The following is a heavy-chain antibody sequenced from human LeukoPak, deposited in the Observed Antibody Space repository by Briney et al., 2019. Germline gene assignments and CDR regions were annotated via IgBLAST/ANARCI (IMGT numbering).Heavy chain of an antibody. Sequence: ASVKVSCKASGYTFTSYDFNWVRQATGQGLEWMGWMNPNSGNTGYAQKFQGRVTITRNTSISTAYMELSSLRSEDTAVYYCARTPYCSSTSCYRGGYYYYYMDVWGKGTTVTVSS. CDR3: ARTPYCSSTSCYRGGYYYYYMDV. J-gene: IGHJ6*03. CDR1: GYTFTSYD. D-gene: IGHD2-2*02. V-gene: IGHV1-8*03. CDR2: MNPNSGNT.